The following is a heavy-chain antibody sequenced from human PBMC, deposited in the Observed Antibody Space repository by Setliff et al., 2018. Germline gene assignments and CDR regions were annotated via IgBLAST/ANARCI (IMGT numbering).Heavy chain of an antibody. CDR2: INTNTGNP. V-gene: IGHV7-4-1*02. D-gene: IGHD3-16*02. J-gene: IGHJ6*03. CDR3: ARASRFATIVWKGDYYMDV. CDR1: GYSFSTYA. Sequence: VASVKVSCKASGYSFSTYAMSWIRQAPGQGLEWMGWINTNTGNPSYAQGFTGRFVFSLDTSVSTAYLQISSLKPEDTAVYYCARASRFATIVWKGDYYMDVWGKGTTVTVSS.